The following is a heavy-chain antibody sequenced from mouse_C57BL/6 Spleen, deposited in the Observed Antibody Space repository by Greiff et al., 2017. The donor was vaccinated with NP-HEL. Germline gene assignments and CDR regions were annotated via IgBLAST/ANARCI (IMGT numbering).Heavy chain of an antibody. CDR1: GFTFSDYY. J-gene: IGHJ2*01. CDR2: INYDGSST. Sequence: EVKVVESEGGLVQPGSSMKLSCTASGFTFSDYYMAWVRQVPEKGLEWVANINYDGSSTYYLDSLKSRFIISRDNAKNILYLQMSSLKSEDTATYYCASATGSFDYWGQGTTLTVSS. CDR3: ASATGSFDY. V-gene: IGHV5-16*01. D-gene: IGHD4-1*01.